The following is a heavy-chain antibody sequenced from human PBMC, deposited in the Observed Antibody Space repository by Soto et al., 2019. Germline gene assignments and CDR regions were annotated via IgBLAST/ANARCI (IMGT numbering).Heavy chain of an antibody. J-gene: IGHJ6*02. CDR2: VSAYNGNT. CDR3: ARGRAAAGRVSNYYYGMDV. D-gene: IGHD6-13*01. Sequence: GASVKVSCKASGYTFTSYGISWVRQAPGQGLEWMGWVSAYNGNTNYAQKLQGRVTMTTDTSTSTAYMELRSLRSDDTAVYYCARGRAAAGRVSNYYYGMDVWGQGTTVTVSS. CDR1: GYTFTSYG. V-gene: IGHV1-18*01.